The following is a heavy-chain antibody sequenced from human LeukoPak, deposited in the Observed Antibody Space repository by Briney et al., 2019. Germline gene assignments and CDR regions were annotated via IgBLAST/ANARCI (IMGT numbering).Heavy chain of an antibody. CDR3: ARLRRSRLAEFDY. CDR1: GYSISSGYY. J-gene: IGHJ4*02. CDR2: ISHSGST. Sequence: SSETLSLTCTVSGYSISSGYYWGWIRQPPGKGLKWIGSISHSGSTYYNPSLKSRVTISVDTSKNQFSLKLSSLTAADTAVYYCARLRRSRLAEFDYWGQGTLVTVSS. V-gene: IGHV4-38-2*02. D-gene: IGHD3-3*02.